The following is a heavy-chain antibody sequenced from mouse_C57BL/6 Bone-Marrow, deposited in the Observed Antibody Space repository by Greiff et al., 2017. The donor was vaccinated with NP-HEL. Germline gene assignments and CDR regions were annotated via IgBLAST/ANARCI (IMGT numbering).Heavy chain of an antibody. J-gene: IGHJ1*03. CDR3: ARAGVYDGYYGGYFDV. Sequence: VKLVESGPELVKPGASVKISCKASGYAFSSSWMNWVKQRPGKGLEWIGRIYPGDGDTNYNGKFKGKATLTADKSSSTAYMQLSSLTSEDSAVYFCARAGVYDGYYGGYFDVWGTGTTVTVSS. CDR1: GYAFSSSW. V-gene: IGHV1-82*01. CDR2: IYPGDGDT. D-gene: IGHD2-3*01.